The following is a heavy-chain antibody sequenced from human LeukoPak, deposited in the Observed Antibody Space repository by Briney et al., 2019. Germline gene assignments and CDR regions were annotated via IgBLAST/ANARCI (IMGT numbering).Heavy chain of an antibody. V-gene: IGHV4-39*07. D-gene: IGHD4-23*01. CDR1: GGSISSSSYY. Sequence: PSETLSLTCTVSGGSISSSSYYWGWIRQPPGKGLEWIGSIYYSGSTYYNPSLKSRVTMSVDTSKNQFSLKLSSVTAADTAVYYCARDYGGNSDAFDIWGQGTMVTVSS. J-gene: IGHJ3*02. CDR3: ARDYGGNSDAFDI. CDR2: IYYSGST.